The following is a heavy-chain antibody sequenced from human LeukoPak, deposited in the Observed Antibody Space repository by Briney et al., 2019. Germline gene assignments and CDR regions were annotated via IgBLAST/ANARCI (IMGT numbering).Heavy chain of an antibody. D-gene: IGHD2-15*01. CDR1: GFTFSSQS. J-gene: IGHJ4*02. CDR3: TRESYLGYCSGGSCYSVYYFDY. Sequence: PGGSLRLSCAASGFTFSSQSMSWVRQAPGKGLEWVSSINSRSDYIYFADSVKGRFTISRDNAKNSLYLQMNSLRAEDTAVYYCTRESYLGYCSGGSCYSVYYFDYWGQGTLVTVSS. CDR2: INSRSDYI. V-gene: IGHV3-21*01.